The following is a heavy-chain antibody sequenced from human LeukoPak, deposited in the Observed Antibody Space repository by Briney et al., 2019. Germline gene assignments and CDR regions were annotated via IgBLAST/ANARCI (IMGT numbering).Heavy chain of an antibody. CDR2: IYYSGST. D-gene: IGHD2-2*01. CDR3: ASLLPSSFAFDI. Sequence: SETLSLTCTVSSGSISSYYWSWIRQPPGKGLEWIGYIYYSGSTNYNPSLKSRVTISVDTSKNQFSLKLSSVTAADTAVYYCASLLPSSFAFDIWGQGTMVTVSS. CDR1: SGSISSYY. V-gene: IGHV4-59*01. J-gene: IGHJ3*02.